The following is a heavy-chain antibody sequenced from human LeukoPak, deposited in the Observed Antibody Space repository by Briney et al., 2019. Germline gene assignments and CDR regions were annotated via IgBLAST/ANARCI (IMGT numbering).Heavy chain of an antibody. D-gene: IGHD2-2*01. J-gene: IGHJ4*02. Sequence: ASVKVSCKASGYTFTSYGISWVRQAPGQGLEWMGGFDPEDGETIYAQKFQGRVTMTEDTSTDTAYMELSSLRSGDTAVYYCATDDIVVVPAGLVNWGQGTLVTVSS. V-gene: IGHV1-24*01. CDR3: ATDDIVVVPAGLVN. CDR1: GYTFTSYG. CDR2: FDPEDGET.